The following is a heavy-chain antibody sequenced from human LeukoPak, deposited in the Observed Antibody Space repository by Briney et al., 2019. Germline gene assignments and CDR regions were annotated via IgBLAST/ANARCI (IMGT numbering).Heavy chain of an antibody. CDR3: ATDPIYFNSSGPAGYYGMDV. V-gene: IGHV1-24*01. J-gene: IGHJ6*02. D-gene: IGHD2/OR15-2a*01. CDR2: FDPEDGET. CDR1: GYTLTELS. Sequence: ASVKVSCKVSGYTLTELSMHWVRQAPGKGLERMGGFDPEDGETIYAQKFQGRVTMTEDTSTDTAYMELSSLRSEDTAVYYCATDPIYFNSSGPAGYYGMDVWGQGTTVTVSS.